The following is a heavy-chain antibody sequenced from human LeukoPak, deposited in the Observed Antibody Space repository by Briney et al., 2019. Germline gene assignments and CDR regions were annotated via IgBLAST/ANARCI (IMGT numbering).Heavy chain of an antibody. Sequence: GRSLRLSCAASGFTFSSYAMHWVRQAPGKGLEWVAVISYDGSNKYYADSVKGRFTISRDNSKNTLYLQMNSLRAEDTAVYYCAKAGGYSGYGDYWGQGTLVTVSS. J-gene: IGHJ4*02. CDR3: AKAGGYSGYGDY. CDR2: ISYDGSNK. CDR1: GFTFSSYA. D-gene: IGHD5-12*01. V-gene: IGHV3-30-3*01.